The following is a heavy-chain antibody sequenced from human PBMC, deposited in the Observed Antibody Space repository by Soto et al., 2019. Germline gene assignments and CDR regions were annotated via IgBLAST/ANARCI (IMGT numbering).Heavy chain of an antibody. CDR1: GGTFSSYA. Sequence: QVQLVQSGAEVKKPWSSVKVSCKDSGGTFSSYAISWVRQAPGQGLEWMGGIIPIFGTANYAQKFQGRVTITADESTSTEYMELSSLRYEDTAVYYCASRHVYCTNGVCYAYFDYWGQGTLVTVST. CDR2: IIPIFGTA. J-gene: IGHJ4*02. CDR3: ASRHVYCTNGVCYAYFDY. D-gene: IGHD2-8*01. V-gene: IGHV1-69*01.